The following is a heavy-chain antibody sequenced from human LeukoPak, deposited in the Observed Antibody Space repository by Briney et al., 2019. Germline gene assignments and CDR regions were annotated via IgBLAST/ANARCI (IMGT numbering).Heavy chain of an antibody. V-gene: IGHV5-51*01. J-gene: IGHJ4*02. CDR2: IYPGDSDT. Sequence: GESLKISCKGSGYRFTSYWIGWVRQMPGKGLEWMGIIYPGDSDTRYSPSFQGQVTISADESINTAYLQWSSLKASDTAMYYCVRHQSEASEPQARYFDYWGQGTLVTVSS. CDR3: VRHQSEASEPQARYFDY. CDR1: GYRFTSYW.